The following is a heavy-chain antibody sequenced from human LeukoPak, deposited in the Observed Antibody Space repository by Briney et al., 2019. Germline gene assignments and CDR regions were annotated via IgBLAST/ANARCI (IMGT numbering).Heavy chain of an antibody. J-gene: IGHJ4*02. Sequence: GGSLRLSCAASGFTFSSYAMSWVRQAPGKGLEWVSAISGSGGSTYYADSVKGRFTISRDNSKNTLYLQMNSLRAEDTAVYYCAKDVYYYGSGSSLSYFDYWGQGTLVTVSS. V-gene: IGHV3-23*01. CDR2: ISGSGGST. D-gene: IGHD3-10*01. CDR3: AKDVYYYGSGSSLSYFDY. CDR1: GFTFSSYA.